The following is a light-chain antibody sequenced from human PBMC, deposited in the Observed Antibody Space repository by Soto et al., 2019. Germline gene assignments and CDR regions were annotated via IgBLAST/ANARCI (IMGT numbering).Light chain of an antibody. CDR3: QQYNNWPQRT. Sequence: EIVMTQSPATLSVSPGERDTLSCRASQSVSSNLAWYQQKPGQAPRLLIYSASARATGIPARFSGSGSGTEFTLTISSLQSEDFAVYFCQQYNNWPQRTFGQGTKVEI. CDR2: SAS. CDR1: QSVSSN. V-gene: IGKV3-15*01. J-gene: IGKJ1*01.